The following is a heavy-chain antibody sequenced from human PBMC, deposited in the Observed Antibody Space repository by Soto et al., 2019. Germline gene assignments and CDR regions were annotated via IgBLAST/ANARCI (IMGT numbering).Heavy chain of an antibody. D-gene: IGHD1-26*01. CDR2: IDPTDSYT. CDR3: ARRLPGAKHGYYTYYFPGLDV. CDR1: GYSFASYW. J-gene: IGHJ6*02. V-gene: IGHV5-10-1*01. Sequence: PGESLKISCKGSGYSFASYWINWVRQVPGKGLEWMGRIDPTDSYTNYSPSFQGGVTLSADKPISTVYLQWISLGASDTATYYCARRLPGAKHGYYTYYFPGLDVCAQGTTVTVSS.